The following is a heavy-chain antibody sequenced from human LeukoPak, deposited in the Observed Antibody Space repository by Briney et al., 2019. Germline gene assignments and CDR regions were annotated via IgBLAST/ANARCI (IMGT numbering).Heavy chain of an antibody. J-gene: IGHJ4*02. Sequence: PSETLSLTCTVSGGSISSYYWSWIRQPPGKGLEWIGYIYYSGSTNYNPSLKSRVTISVDTSKNQFSLKLSSVTAADTAVYYCARDRHYYDSSGYYYSYWGQGTLVTVSS. CDR2: IYYSGST. V-gene: IGHV4-59*01. CDR1: GGSISSYY. D-gene: IGHD3-22*01. CDR3: ARDRHYYDSSGYYYSY.